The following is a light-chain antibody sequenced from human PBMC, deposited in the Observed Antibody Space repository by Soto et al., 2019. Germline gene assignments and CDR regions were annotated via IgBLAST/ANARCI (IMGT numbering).Light chain of an antibody. CDR2: EVT. J-gene: IGLJ2*01. V-gene: IGLV2-14*01. CDR3: CSSTIFSTLVF. CDR1: SSDVGGYNY. Sequence: QSALTQPASVSGSPGQSITISCTGTSSDVGGYNYVSWYQQYPGKVPRLLIYEVTHRPSGVSDRFSGSKSGNTASLTISGLQAEDEADDYCCSSTIFSTLVFFGGGTKLTVL.